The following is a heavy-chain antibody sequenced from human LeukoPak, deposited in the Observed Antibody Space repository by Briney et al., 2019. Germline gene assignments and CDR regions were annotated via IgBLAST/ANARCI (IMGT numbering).Heavy chain of an antibody. V-gene: IGHV4-30-4*01. CDR1: GGPISSGDYY. CDR2: IYYSGST. CDR3: ARAALLRSWFDP. J-gene: IGHJ5*02. D-gene: IGHD4-17*01. Sequence: SSETLSLTCTVSGGPISSGDYYWSWIRQPPGKGLEWIGYIYYSGSTYYNPSLKSRVTISVDTSKNQFSLKLSSVTAADTAVYYCARAALLRSWFDPWGQGTLVTVSS.